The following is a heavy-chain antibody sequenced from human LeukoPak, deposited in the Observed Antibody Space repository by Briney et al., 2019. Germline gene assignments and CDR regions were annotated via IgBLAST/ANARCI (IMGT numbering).Heavy chain of an antibody. J-gene: IGHJ6*02. V-gene: IGHV3-48*01. CDR2: ISRGIGTI. CDR3: ARDIPNGRPVSGMDV. Sequence: GGSLRLSCAVSGFTFNTHSMKWVRQAPGKGLEWIAYISRGIGTIHYADSVKGRFTISRDNSKNTLYLQMNSLRAEDTAVYYCARDIPNGRPVSGMDVWGQGTTVTVSS. CDR1: GFTFNTHS. D-gene: IGHD2-2*02.